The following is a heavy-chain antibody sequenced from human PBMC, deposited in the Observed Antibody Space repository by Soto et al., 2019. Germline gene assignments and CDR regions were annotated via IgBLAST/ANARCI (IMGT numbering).Heavy chain of an antibody. CDR1: GGSISSSNW. CDR2: IYHSGST. D-gene: IGHD2-15*01. J-gene: IGHJ4*02. CDR3: ARLYCSGGSCYEGYFDY. V-gene: IGHV4-4*02. Sequence: QVQLQESGPGLVKPSGTLSLTCAVSGGSISSSNWWSWVRQPPGKGLEWIGEIYHSGSTNYNQSLKSRVTISVDKSKNQFSLKLSSVTAADTAVYYCARLYCSGGSCYEGYFDYWGQGTLVTVSS.